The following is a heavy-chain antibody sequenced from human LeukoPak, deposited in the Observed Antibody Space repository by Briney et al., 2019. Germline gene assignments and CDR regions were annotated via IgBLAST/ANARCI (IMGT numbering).Heavy chain of an antibody. CDR3: AKDRSIAAGDDAFDI. CDR1: GFTFSSYA. D-gene: IGHD6-13*01. V-gene: IGHV3-23*01. CDR2: ISGSGIST. Sequence: GGSLRLSCAASGFTFSSYAMNWVRQAPGKGLEWVSHISGSGISTYYADPVKGRFTISRDNSKNTLYLQMNSLRAEDTAVYYCAKDRSIAAGDDAFDIWGQGTMVTVSS. J-gene: IGHJ3*02.